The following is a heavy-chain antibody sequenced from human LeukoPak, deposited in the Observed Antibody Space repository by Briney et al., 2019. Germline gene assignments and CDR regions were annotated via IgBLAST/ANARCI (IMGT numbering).Heavy chain of an antibody. D-gene: IGHD1-26*01. Sequence: GASVKVSCKASGYTFTSYDINWVRQATGQGLEWMGWMNPNSGNTGYAQKFQGRVTMTRNTSISTAHMELSSLRSEDTAVYYCARGPWELLPEYFQHWGQGTLVTVSS. CDR3: ARGPWELLPEYFQH. J-gene: IGHJ1*01. V-gene: IGHV1-8*01. CDR2: MNPNSGNT. CDR1: GYTFTSYD.